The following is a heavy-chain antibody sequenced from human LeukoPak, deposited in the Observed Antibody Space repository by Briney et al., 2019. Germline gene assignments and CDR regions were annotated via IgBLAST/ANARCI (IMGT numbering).Heavy chain of an antibody. J-gene: IGHJ3*02. Sequence: PGGSLRLSCAASGFTFSSYEMNWVRQAPGKGLEWVAVMSYVGSNKYYADSVKGRFTISRDNSKNTLYLQMNSLRAEDTAVYYCARLLAGSGYARDAFDIWGQGTMVTVSS. V-gene: IGHV3-30*04. CDR3: ARLLAGSGYARDAFDI. D-gene: IGHD3-22*01. CDR2: MSYVGSNK. CDR1: GFTFSSYE.